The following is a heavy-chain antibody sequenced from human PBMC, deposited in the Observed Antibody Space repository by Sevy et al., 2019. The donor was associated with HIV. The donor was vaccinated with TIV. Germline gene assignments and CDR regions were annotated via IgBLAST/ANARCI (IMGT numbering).Heavy chain of an antibody. V-gene: IGHV4-59*08. CDR1: GGSITSLY. D-gene: IGHD1-26*01. J-gene: IGHJ4*02. CDR2: IYYNGHI. Sequence: SKTLSLTCTVSGGSITSLYWNWIRQPPGKGLEWIANIYYNGHINYNPSLKSRVTFSLNTSKNQFTLRLSSVTAADKAMYYCAGGNAWGRGYSWGQGTLVTVSS. CDR3: AGGNAWGRGYS.